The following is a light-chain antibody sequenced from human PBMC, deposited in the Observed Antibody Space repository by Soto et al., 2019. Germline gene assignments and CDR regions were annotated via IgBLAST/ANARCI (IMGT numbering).Light chain of an antibody. V-gene: IGKV1-17*01. CDR2: GAS. Sequence: DVQVTQSPSSLSASVGDRVTITCRASQDIRTNLNWYQQKPGQAPQRLIYGASTLQGGVPPRFGGSGSGTEFTRTITSLQPEDFATYFCLQHHDDTYTFGQGTKVDVK. CDR1: QDIRTN. CDR3: LQHHDDTYT. J-gene: IGKJ2*01.